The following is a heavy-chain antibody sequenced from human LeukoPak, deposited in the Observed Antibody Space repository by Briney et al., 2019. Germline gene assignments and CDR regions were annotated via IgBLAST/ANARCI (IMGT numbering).Heavy chain of an antibody. CDR3: AKVGGCTGEKRLCAPNFDY. Sequence: GGSLRLSCAASGFTFSSYAMSWVRQAPGKGLEWVSAISGSGGSTHYADSVKGRFTISRDNSKNTLYLQMNSLRAEDTAVYYCAKVGGCTGEKRLCAPNFDYWGQGTLVTVSS. D-gene: IGHD1-26*01. J-gene: IGHJ4*02. CDR2: ISGSGGST. CDR1: GFTFSSYA. V-gene: IGHV3-23*01.